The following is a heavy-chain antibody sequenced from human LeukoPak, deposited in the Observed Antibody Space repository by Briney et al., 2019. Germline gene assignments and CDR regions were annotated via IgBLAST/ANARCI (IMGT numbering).Heavy chain of an antibody. CDR2: INGDGSST. J-gene: IGHJ4*02. CDR1: GFTFSNYW. D-gene: IGHD1-26*01. V-gene: IGHV3-74*01. CDR3: ARVGVGDNLRWTFDS. Sequence: GSLRLSCAASGFTFSNYWMQWVRQAPGKGLVWVSRINGDGSSTIYADSVKGRFTISRDNAKSTLHLQMNSLRAEDTAVYYCARVGVGDNLRWTFDSWGQGTLVTVSS.